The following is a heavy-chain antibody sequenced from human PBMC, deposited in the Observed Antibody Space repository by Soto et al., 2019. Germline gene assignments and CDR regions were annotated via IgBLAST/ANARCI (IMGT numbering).Heavy chain of an antibody. J-gene: IGHJ6*02. CDR3: ARVLYRVYYYYGMDV. CDR1: GGTFSSYA. Sequence: ASVKVSCKASGGTFSSYAMSWVRQAPGQGLEWMGGIIPIFGTANYAQKFQGRVTITADESTSTAYMELSSLRSEDTAVYYCARVLYRVYYYYGMDVWGQGTTVTVSS. CDR2: IIPIFGTA. V-gene: IGHV1-69*13. D-gene: IGHD4-4*01.